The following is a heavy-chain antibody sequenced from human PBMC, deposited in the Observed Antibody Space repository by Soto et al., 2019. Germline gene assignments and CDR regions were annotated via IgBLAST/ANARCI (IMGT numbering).Heavy chain of an antibody. D-gene: IGHD3-3*01. V-gene: IGHV1-69*13. CDR1: GGTFSSHA. Sequence: ASVKVSCKASGGTFSSHAISWVRQAPGQGLEWMGGIIRVFGTANYAQKFQGRVTITADESTSTAYMELSSLRSEDTAVYYCTISIFGVAYYYGLDVWGQGTTVTVS. CDR3: TISIFGVAYYYGLDV. CDR2: IIRVFGTA. J-gene: IGHJ6*02.